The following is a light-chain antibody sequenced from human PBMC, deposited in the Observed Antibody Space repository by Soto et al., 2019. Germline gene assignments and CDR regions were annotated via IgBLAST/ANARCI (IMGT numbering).Light chain of an antibody. CDR1: SSDVGSYNL. CDR2: EGT. Sequence: QSALTQPASVSGSPGQSITISCTGTSSDVGSYNLVSWYQHHPGKAPKLMIYEGTKRPSGVSNRFSGSKSGNTASLTVSGLQTEDEADYYCCSYVSDSNVLFGGGTKVDRP. CDR3: CSYVSDSNVL. V-gene: IGLV2-23*01. J-gene: IGLJ2*01.